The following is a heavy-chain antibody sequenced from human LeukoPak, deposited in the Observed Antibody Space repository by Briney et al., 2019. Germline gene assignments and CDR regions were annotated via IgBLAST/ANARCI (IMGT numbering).Heavy chain of an antibody. CDR1: GFTFSSYW. CDR2: LSPDGSSI. Sequence: GGSLRLSCXASGFTFSSYWMQWVRQAPGKGLVWVSRLSPDGSSITSADSVKGRFTISRDNAKNTLHLQIGSLGADDTAVYYGTRMRREAPGLPDLWGQGTLVTVSS. V-gene: IGHV3-74*01. CDR3: TRMRREAPGLPDL. D-gene: IGHD5-12*01. J-gene: IGHJ5*02.